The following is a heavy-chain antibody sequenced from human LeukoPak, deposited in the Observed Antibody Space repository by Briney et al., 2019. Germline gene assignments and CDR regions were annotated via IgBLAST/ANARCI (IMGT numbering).Heavy chain of an antibody. CDR2: IYYSGST. Sequence: SETLSLTCTVSGGSISTSIYCWDWIRQPPGKGLEWIGSIYYSGSTYYNPSLKSRVTISVDTSMKQFSLKLSSVTAADAAVYYCARQRSYYYDSSGYFFDYWGQGTLVTVSS. V-gene: IGHV4-39*01. D-gene: IGHD3-22*01. J-gene: IGHJ4*02. CDR3: ARQRSYYYDSSGYFFDY. CDR1: GGSISTSIYC.